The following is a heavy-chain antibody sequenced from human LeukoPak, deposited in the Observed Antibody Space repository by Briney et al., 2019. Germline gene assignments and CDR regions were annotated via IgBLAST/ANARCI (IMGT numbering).Heavy chain of an antibody. J-gene: IGHJ4*02. Sequence: GGSLRLSCSASGFTFIYYGVHWVRQAPGKGLEWISYISSSSSIIHYADSVKGRFTISRDNAKNSLYLQMNSLRDEDTAVYYCARDPARYSSSWYADYWGQGIQVTVSS. D-gene: IGHD6-13*01. CDR3: ARDPARYSSSWYADY. V-gene: IGHV3-48*02. CDR1: GFTFIYYG. CDR2: ISSSSSII.